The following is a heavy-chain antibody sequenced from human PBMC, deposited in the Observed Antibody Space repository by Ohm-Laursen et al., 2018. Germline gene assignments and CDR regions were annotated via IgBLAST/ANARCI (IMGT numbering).Heavy chain of an antibody. CDR2: INHSGNT. V-gene: IGHV4-34*01. Sequence: SGTLSLTCVVYGGSFSGYYWSWIRQPPGRGLQWIGEINHSGNTNYNPSLKSRVTISVDTSKNHFSLKLTSVTAADTAVYYCARGGRGYSYGYSNYYYYGMDVWGQGTTVTVSS. D-gene: IGHD5-18*01. CDR3: ARGGRGYSYGYSNYYYYGMDV. J-gene: IGHJ6*02. CDR1: GGSFSGYY.